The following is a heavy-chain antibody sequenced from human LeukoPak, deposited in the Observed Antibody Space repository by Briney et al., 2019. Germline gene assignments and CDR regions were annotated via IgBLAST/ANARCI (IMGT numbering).Heavy chain of an antibody. J-gene: IGHJ6*02. V-gene: IGHV3-30-3*01. Sequence: GGSLRLSCAASGFTFSSYAMHWVRQAPGKGLEWVAVISYDGSNKYYADSVKGRFIISRDNSKNTLYLQMNSLRAEDTAVYYCARAVTGYCSGGSCYPSVYYYGMDVWGQGTTVTVSS. CDR1: GFTFSSYA. CDR2: ISYDGSNK. CDR3: ARAVTGYCSGGSCYPSVYYYGMDV. D-gene: IGHD2-15*01.